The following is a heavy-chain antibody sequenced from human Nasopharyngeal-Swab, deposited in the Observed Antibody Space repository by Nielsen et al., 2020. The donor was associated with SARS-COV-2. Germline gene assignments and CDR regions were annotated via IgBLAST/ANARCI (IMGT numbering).Heavy chain of an antibody. V-gene: IGHV3-23*01. Sequence: WIRQPPGKGLDWVSGIGASDGQTHYAGSVTGRFAISRDNSKNTLYLQMNSLRAEDTAVYYCAKAGQGNFAPYYFDYWGQGTLVTVSS. D-gene: IGHD3-9*01. CDR2: IGASDGQT. CDR3: AKAGQGNFAPYYFDY. J-gene: IGHJ4*02.